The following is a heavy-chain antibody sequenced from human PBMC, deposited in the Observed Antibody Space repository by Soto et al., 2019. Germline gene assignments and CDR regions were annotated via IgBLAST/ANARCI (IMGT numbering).Heavy chain of an antibody. V-gene: IGHV3-30-3*02. D-gene: IGHD2-21*01. Sequence: QVQLVESGGGVVQPGRSLRLSCVVSGITFSSYAMNWVRQAPGKGLEWVAVISHDGSNKYYADSVKGRFTISRDNSKNTLYLQMNSLRPEDTAVYYCGKTPGRPMWRFIEYWGQGTLVTVSS. CDR1: GITFSSYA. CDR2: ISHDGSNK. J-gene: IGHJ4*02. CDR3: GKTPGRPMWRFIEY.